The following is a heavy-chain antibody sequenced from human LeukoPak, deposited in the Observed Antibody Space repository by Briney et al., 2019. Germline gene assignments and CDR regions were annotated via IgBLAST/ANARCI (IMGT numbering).Heavy chain of an antibody. V-gene: IGHV3-23*01. CDR3: AKDASTCSRLPGWKDY. Sequence: PGGSLRLSCAASGFTFSSYAMSWVRQAPGKGLEWVSAISGSGGSTYYADSVKGRFTISRDNSKNTLYLQMNSLRAEDTAVYYCAKDASTCSRLPGWKDYWGQGTLVTVSS. CDR1: GFTFSSYA. CDR2: ISGSGGST. J-gene: IGHJ4*02. D-gene: IGHD2-2*01.